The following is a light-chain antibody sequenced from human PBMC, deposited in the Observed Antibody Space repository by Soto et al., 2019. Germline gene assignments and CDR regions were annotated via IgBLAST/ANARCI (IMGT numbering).Light chain of an antibody. CDR2: DVS. V-gene: IGLV2-14*01. J-gene: IGLJ1*01. Sequence: SVLTQPASVSGSPGQSITISCTGTSSDVGGYNYVSWYQQHPGKAPKLMIYDVSNRPSGVSNRFSGSKSGNTASLTISGLQAEDEADYYCSSYTNSSTLVFGTGTKVTVL. CDR1: SSDVGGYNY. CDR3: SSYTNSSTLV.